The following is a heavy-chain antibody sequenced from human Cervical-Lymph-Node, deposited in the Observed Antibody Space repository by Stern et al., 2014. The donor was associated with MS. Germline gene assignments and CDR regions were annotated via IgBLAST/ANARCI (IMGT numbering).Heavy chain of an antibody. CDR1: GFTFNLYW. Sequence: EVQLVESGGGLVQPGGSLRLSCGASGFTFNLYWMHWVRQAPGKGLVWVAGIDAEGTNTYCADSVQDRFTISRDNARSTLYLQMNSLRVDDTAVYYCATLAYGPDYWGQGTLVTVSS. V-gene: IGHV3-74*01. CDR3: ATLAYGPDY. J-gene: IGHJ4*02. D-gene: IGHD3-16*01. CDR2: IDAEGTNT.